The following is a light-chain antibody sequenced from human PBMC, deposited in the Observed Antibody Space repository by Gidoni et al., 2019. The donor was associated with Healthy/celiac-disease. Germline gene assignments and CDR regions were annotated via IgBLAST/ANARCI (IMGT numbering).Light chain of an antibody. CDR3: QQSYSTPLYT. CDR2: PES. Sequence: DIQMTQSPPSLPASVGDRVTITCRASQSISSYLNWYQQKPGKAPKLLIYPESSLQSGVPSRFSGSGSGTDYTLTNSSLQHAEFATYYYQQSYSTPLYTFXPXTKVDIK. J-gene: IGKJ3*01. CDR1: QSISSY. V-gene: IGKV1-39*01.